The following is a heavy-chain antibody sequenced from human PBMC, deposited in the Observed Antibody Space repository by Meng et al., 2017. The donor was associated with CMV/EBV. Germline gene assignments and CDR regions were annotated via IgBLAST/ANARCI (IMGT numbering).Heavy chain of an antibody. CDR2: ISWNGGTI. CDR3: VKGTGYDILTGYLDY. J-gene: IGHJ4*02. Sequence: GGSLRLSCAASGFTFDDYALHWVRQPPGKGLEWVSGISWNGGTIDYVDSVRGRFTISRDNDRNSVYLLMDSLRLEDTAKYFCVKGTGYDILTGYLDYWGRGALVTVSS. CDR1: GFTFDDYA. D-gene: IGHD3-9*01. V-gene: IGHV3-9*01.